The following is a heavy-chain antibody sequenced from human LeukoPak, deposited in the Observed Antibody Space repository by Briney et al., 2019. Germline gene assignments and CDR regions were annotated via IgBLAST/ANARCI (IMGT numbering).Heavy chain of an antibody. Sequence: PSQTLSLTCAVSGGSISSGGYSWSWIRQPPGKGLEWIGYIYHSGSTNYNPSLKSRVTISVDKSKNQFSLKLSSVTAADTAVYYCARDHCSGGICYPRLGYFDYWGQGTLVTVSS. J-gene: IGHJ4*02. CDR1: GGSISSGGYS. CDR2: IYHSGST. D-gene: IGHD2-15*01. CDR3: ARDHCSGGICYPRLGYFDY. V-gene: IGHV4-30-2*01.